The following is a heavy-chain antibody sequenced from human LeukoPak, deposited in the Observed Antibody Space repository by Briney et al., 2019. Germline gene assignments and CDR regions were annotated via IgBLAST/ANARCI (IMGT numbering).Heavy chain of an antibody. D-gene: IGHD6-13*01. CDR1: GFTFDDYA. V-gene: IGHV3-43*02. J-gene: IGHJ5*02. CDR2: ISGDGGST. CDR3: AKDRTQQLVLGWFDP. Sequence: PGESLRLSCAASGFTFDDYAMHWVRQAPGKGLEWVSLISGDGGSTYYADSVKGRFTISRDNSKNSLYLQMNSLRTEDTALYYCAKDRTQQLVLGWFDPWGQGTLVTVSS.